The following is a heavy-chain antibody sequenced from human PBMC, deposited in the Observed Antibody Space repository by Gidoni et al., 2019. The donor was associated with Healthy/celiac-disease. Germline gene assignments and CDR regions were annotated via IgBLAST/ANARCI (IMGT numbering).Heavy chain of an antibody. CDR1: GFTFSRYA. V-gene: IGHV3-30-3*01. Sequence: QVQLVEAGGGVVQPGRSLRLSCAASGFTFSRYAMHWVRQAPGKGLEWVAVISYDGSNRYYADSGKGRFTISRDNSKNTLYLQMNSLRAEDTAVYYCARGWKWLSYFDYWGQGTLVTVSS. CDR2: ISYDGSNR. CDR3: ARGWKWLSYFDY. D-gene: IGHD3-22*01. J-gene: IGHJ4*02.